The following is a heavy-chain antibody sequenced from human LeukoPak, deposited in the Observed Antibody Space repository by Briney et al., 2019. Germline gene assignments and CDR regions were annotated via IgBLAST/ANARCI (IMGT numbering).Heavy chain of an antibody. Sequence: GESLKISCEGSGYSFTSYWIGWVRQMPGKGLEWMGIIYPGDSDTRYSPSFQGQVTISADKSISTAYLQWSSLKASDTAMYYCARSDCSSTSCYGYFDYWGQGTLVTVSS. D-gene: IGHD2-2*01. CDR2: IYPGDSDT. CDR1: GYSFTSYW. CDR3: ARSDCSSTSCYGYFDY. V-gene: IGHV5-51*01. J-gene: IGHJ4*02.